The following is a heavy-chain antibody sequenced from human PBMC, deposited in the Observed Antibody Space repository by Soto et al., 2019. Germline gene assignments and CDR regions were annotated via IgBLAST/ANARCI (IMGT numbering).Heavy chain of an antibody. CDR1: GFSISDHF. V-gene: IGHV3-7*01. CDR2: TKQNGNEE. Sequence: EVQLVESGGGFVQPGESLRLSCEASGFSISDHFMTWVRQAPGKGLEWVANTKQNGNEEFYVDSVKGRFTISRDNAKNSVYLQMDSLRVEDTAVYYCAREGLVVGVDDAADVWGQGTMVIVSS. D-gene: IGHD2-15*01. CDR3: AREGLVVGVDDAADV. J-gene: IGHJ3*01.